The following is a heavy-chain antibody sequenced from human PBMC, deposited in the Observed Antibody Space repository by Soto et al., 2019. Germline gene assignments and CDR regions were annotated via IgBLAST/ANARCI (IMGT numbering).Heavy chain of an antibody. D-gene: IGHD3-22*01. CDR2: ISYDGSNK. CDR1: GFTFSSYG. J-gene: IGHJ4*02. V-gene: IGHV3-30*18. Sequence: GGSLRLSCAASGFTFSSYGMHWVRQAPGKGLEWVAVISYDGSNKYYADSVKGRFTISRDNSKNTLYLQMNSLRAEDTAVYYCAKDFYYDSSGSLDYWGQGTLVTVSS. CDR3: AKDFYYDSSGSLDY.